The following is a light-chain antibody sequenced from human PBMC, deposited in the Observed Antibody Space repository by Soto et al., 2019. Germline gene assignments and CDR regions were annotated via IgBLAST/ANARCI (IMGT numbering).Light chain of an antibody. Sequence: DIQMTQSPSSLSASVGDRVTITCQASQDISIYLNWYQQKPGKAPKLLIYDAYNLEIGVPSRFSGSGSGTDFSLTINSLQPEDVATYVCQKYNNLPSLGPGTKVDIK. CDR3: QKYNNLPS. CDR2: DAY. V-gene: IGKV1-33*01. J-gene: IGKJ3*01. CDR1: QDISIY.